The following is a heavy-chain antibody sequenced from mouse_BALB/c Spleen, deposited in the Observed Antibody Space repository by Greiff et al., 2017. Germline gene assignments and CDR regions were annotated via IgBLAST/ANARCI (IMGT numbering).Heavy chain of an antibody. CDR3: ARDIGYYFDY. J-gene: IGHJ2*01. CDR1: GFTFTSYG. V-gene: IGHV5-6-3*01. CDR2: INSNGGST. D-gene: IGHD2-2*01. Sequence: EVQLVEPGGGLVQPGGSLKLSCAASGFTFTSYGMPWVRQTPDKRLELVATINSNGGSTYYPDSLKGRFTMSRDNATNTLYLQMSSLKSEDTAMYYCARDIGYYFDYWGQGTTLTVSA.